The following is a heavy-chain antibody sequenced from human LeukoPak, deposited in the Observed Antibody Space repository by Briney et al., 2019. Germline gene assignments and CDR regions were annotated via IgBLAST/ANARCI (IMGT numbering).Heavy chain of an antibody. CDR2: ISWDSGSV. J-gene: IGHJ6*02. V-gene: IGHV3-9*01. D-gene: IGHD3-22*01. Sequence: GRSLRLSCAASGFTFDDYAMHWVRQAPGKGLEWVSGISWDSGSVDSADSVKGRFTISRDNARNSLYLQMNSLRAEDTALYYCAKDMGQSYDSSGFAAWGYYYYGMDVWGQGTTVTVSS. CDR1: GFTFDDYA. CDR3: AKDMGQSYDSSGFAAWGYYYYGMDV.